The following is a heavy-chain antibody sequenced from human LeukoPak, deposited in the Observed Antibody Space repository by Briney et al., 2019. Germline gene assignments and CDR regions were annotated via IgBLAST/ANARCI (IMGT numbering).Heavy chain of an antibody. CDR1: GYTFTSYY. CDR3: ARVGSIAVAGPAGDDAFDI. Sequence: WASVKVSCKASGYTFTSYYMHWVRQAPGQGLEWMGIINPSGGSTSYAQKFQGRVTMTRDTSTSTVYMELSSLRSEDTAVYYCARVGSIAVAGPAGDDAFDIWGQGTMVTVSS. D-gene: IGHD6-19*01. V-gene: IGHV1-46*01. CDR2: INPSGGST. J-gene: IGHJ3*02.